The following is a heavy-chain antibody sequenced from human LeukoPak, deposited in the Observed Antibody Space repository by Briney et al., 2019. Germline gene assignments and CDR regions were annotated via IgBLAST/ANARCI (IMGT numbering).Heavy chain of an antibody. V-gene: IGHV1-69*04. CDR1: GGTFSSYA. J-gene: IGHJ4*02. D-gene: IGHD3-22*01. CDR3: ARGLAYYYDSSGYLDY. CDR2: IIPIFGIA. Sequence: SVNVSCKASGGTFSSYAISWVRQAPGQGLEWMGRIIPIFGIANYAQKFQGRVTITADKSTSTAYMELSRLRYEDTAVDYCARGLAYYYDSSGYLDYWGQGTLVTVSS.